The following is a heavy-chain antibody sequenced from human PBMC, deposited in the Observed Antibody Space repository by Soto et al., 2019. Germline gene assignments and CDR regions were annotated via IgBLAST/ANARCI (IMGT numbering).Heavy chain of an antibody. D-gene: IGHD5-18*01. CDR2: VFYKGNT. J-gene: IGHJ4*02. Sequence: QVQLQESGPGLVKPSETLSLTCTVSGGSITGYDWTWIRQPPGKGLEWIGYVFYKGNTNYNPSLKSRVTISVDTSANQCSLRLSSVTAADTAVYYCARSGDSFGFTDYWGQGTLVTVSS. CDR3: ARSGDSFGFTDY. V-gene: IGHV4-59*01. CDR1: GGSITGYD.